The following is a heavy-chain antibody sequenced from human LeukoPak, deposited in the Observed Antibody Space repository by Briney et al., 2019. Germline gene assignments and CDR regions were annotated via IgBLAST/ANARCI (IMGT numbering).Heavy chain of an antibody. D-gene: IGHD3-22*01. J-gene: IGHJ4*02. Sequence: GGSLRLSCAASGCTFSSYAMSWVRQAPGKGLEWVSAISGSGGSTYYADSVKGRFTISRDNSKDTLYLQMNSLRAEDTAVYYCAKDTSITMIVVVISYFDYWGQGTLVTVSS. CDR2: ISGSGGST. CDR1: GCTFSSYA. V-gene: IGHV3-23*01. CDR3: AKDTSITMIVVVISYFDY.